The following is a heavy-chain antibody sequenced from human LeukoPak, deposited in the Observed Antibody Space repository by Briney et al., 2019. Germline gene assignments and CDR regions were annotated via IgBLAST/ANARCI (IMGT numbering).Heavy chain of an antibody. Sequence: SETLSLTCAVYGGSFSDYYWTWIRQSPGKGLEWIGEINHSGSTNYNSSLKSRVTISVDPYKKQFSLKLSSVTAADTAVYSCAGGPGIAAAGHFDCWGQGTLVTVST. CDR2: INHSGST. D-gene: IGHD6-13*01. CDR3: AGGPGIAAAGHFDC. V-gene: IGHV4-34*01. J-gene: IGHJ4*02. CDR1: GGSFSDYY.